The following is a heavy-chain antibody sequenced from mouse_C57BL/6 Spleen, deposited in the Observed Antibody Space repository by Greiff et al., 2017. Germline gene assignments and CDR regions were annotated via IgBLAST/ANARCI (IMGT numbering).Heavy chain of an antibody. CDR3: ARPRRYYSNYVGYFDV. V-gene: IGHV1-80*01. D-gene: IGHD2-5*01. J-gene: IGHJ1*03. CDR1: GYAFSSYW. Sequence: QVQLQQSGAELVKPGASVKISCKASGYAFSSYWMNWVKQRPGKGLEWIGQIYPGDGDTNYNGKFKGKATLTADKSSSTAYMQLSSLTSEDSAVYFCARPRRYYSNYVGYFDVWGTGTTVTVSS. CDR2: IYPGDGDT.